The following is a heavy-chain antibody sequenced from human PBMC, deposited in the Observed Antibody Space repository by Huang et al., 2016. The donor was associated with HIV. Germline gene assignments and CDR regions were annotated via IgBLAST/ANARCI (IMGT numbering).Heavy chain of an antibody. V-gene: IGHV4-30-4*08. Sequence: VQLQESGQGLVKPSQTLSLTCTVSGDSIRSGGYYWPWIRQSPAKGLEWIGYVYYSGSSDYNPSLKSRVSISIDAFKNRVSLKLKSVTVADTAVYYCARAPATHSVFFYWGQGTLVTVSA. CDR3: ARAPATHSVFFY. J-gene: IGHJ4*02. D-gene: IGHD3-3*01. CDR1: GDSIRSGGYY. CDR2: VYYSGSS.